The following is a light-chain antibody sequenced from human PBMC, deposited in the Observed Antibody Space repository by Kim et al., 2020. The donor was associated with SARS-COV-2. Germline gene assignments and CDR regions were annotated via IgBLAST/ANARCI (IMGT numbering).Light chain of an antibody. Sequence: VSPGQTASIACSGDKLGDKYACWYQQKPGQSPVLVIYQDSKRPSGIPERFSGSNSGNTATLTISGTQAMDEADYYCQAWDSSTVVFGGGTQLTVL. J-gene: IGLJ2*01. CDR2: QDS. CDR1: KLGDKY. V-gene: IGLV3-1*01. CDR3: QAWDSSTVV.